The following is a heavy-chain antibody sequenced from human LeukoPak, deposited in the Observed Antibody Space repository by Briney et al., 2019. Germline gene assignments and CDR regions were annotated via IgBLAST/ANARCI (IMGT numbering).Heavy chain of an antibody. CDR1: GYTFTGYY. V-gene: IGHV1-2*02. CDR2: INLSTGGT. J-gene: IGHJ4*02. Sequence: ASVKVSCKASGYTFTGYYMHWMRQSPGQGLEWMGWINLSTGGTNYAQKFHGRGTMTRDTSISTAYMELRRLRYDDTAVYYCASWAGGDEPVASFDYWGQGTLVTVSS. D-gene: IGHD3-10*01. CDR3: ASWAGGDEPVASFDY.